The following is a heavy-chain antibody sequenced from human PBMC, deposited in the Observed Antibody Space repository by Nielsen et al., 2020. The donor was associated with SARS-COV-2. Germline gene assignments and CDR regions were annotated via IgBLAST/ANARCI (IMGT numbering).Heavy chain of an antibody. CDR2: IYHSGST. D-gene: IGHD2-2*01. V-gene: IGHV4-4*02. J-gene: IGHJ6*03. CDR3: ARDRRDIVVVPAAVTGYYYYMDV. Sequence: WIRQPPGKGLEWIGEIYHSGSTNYNPSLKSRVTISVDKSKNQFSLKLSSVTAADTAVYYCARDRRDIVVVPAAVTGYYYYMDVWGKGTTVTVSS.